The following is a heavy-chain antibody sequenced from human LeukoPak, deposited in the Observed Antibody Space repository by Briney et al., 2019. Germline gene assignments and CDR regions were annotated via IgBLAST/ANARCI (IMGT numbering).Heavy chain of an antibody. CDR1: GGSITSDY. J-gene: IGHJ3*02. Sequence: SETLSLTCTVSGGSITSDYWDWIRQPPGKGLEWIGSVYYSGSTYYNPSLKSRVTISVDTSKNQFSLKLSSVTAADTAVYYCARRNKTPRGAFDIWGQGTMVTVSS. CDR2: VYYSGST. V-gene: IGHV4-39*01. CDR3: ARRNKTPRGAFDI. D-gene: IGHD2-15*01.